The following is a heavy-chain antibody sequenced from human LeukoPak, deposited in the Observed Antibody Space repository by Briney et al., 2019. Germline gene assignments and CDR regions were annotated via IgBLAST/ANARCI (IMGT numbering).Heavy chain of an antibody. Sequence: GGSLRLSCAASGFSFSTYWMSWVRQAPGKGLEWVANIKQDGSEKYYVDSVKGRFTISRDNAKNSLYLQMNSLRAEDTAVYYCARDPTIFGVVIVPDYWGQGTLVTVSS. CDR2: IKQDGSEK. V-gene: IGHV3-7*01. D-gene: IGHD3-3*01. CDR1: GFSFSTYW. J-gene: IGHJ4*02. CDR3: ARDPTIFGVVIVPDY.